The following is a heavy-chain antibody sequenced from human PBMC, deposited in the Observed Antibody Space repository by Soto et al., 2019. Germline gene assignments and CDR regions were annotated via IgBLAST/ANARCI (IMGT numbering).Heavy chain of an antibody. V-gene: IGHV4-59*01. CDR2: IYYSGST. D-gene: IGHD3-10*01. Sequence: SETLSLTCTVSGGSISSYYWSWIRQPPGKGLEWIGHIYYSGSTNYNPSLKSRVTISADTSKNQFSLKLSSVTAADTAVYYCAGYRYYYDYWGQGTLVTVSS. CDR3: AGYRYYYDY. J-gene: IGHJ4*02. CDR1: GGSISSYY.